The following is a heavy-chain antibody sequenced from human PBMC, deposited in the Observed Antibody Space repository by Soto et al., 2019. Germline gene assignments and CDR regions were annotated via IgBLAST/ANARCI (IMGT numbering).Heavy chain of an antibody. CDR3: ACIAAQGLYYYYGMDV. J-gene: IGHJ6*02. Sequence: GGSLRLSCAACGFTFSSYWMHWVRQAPGKGLVWVSRINSDGSSTSYADSVKGRFTISRDNAKNTLYLQMNSLRAEDTAVYYCACIAAQGLYYYYGMDVWGQGTTVTVSS. D-gene: IGHD6-6*01. CDR1: GFTFSSYW. CDR2: INSDGSST. V-gene: IGHV3-74*01.